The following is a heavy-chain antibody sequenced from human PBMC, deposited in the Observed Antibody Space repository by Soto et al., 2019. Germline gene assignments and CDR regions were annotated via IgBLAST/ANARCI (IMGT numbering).Heavy chain of an antibody. V-gene: IGHV3-30*18. J-gene: IGHJ4*02. CDR3: AKDRFLEWLLWALDY. Sequence: HPGGSLRLSCAASGFTFSSYGMHWVRQAPGKGLEWVAVISYDGSNKYYADSVKGRFTISRDNSKNTLYLQMNSLRAEDTAVYYCAKDRFLEWLLWALDYWGQGTLVTVSS. D-gene: IGHD3-3*01. CDR1: GFTFSSYG. CDR2: ISYDGSNK.